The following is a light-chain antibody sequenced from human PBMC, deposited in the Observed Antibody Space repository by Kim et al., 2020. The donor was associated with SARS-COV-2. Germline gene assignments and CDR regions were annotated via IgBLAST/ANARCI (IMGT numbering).Light chain of an antibody. V-gene: IGKV1-39*01. J-gene: IGKJ3*01. CDR1: QSISSY. CDR3: QQSYSTPFT. Sequence: AAVGDRVTITCRASQSISSYLNWYQQKPGKAPKLLIYAASSLQSWVPSRFSGSGSGTDFTLTISSLQPEDFATYYCQQSYSTPFTFGPGTKVDIK. CDR2: AAS.